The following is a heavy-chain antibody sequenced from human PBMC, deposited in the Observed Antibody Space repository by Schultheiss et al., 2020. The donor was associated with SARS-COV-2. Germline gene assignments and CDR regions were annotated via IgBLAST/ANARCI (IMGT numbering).Heavy chain of an antibody. CDR3: TRSVVAATRRYYYYYMDV. J-gene: IGHJ6*03. CDR2: IRSKANSYAT. D-gene: IGHD2-15*01. CDR1: GFTFSGSA. V-gene: IGHV3-73*01. Sequence: GGSLRLSCAASGFTFSGSAMHWVRQASGKGLEWVGRIRSKANSYATAYAASVKGRFTISRDDSKNTAYLQMNSLKTEDTAVYYCTRSVVAATRRYYYYYMDVWGKGTTVTVSS.